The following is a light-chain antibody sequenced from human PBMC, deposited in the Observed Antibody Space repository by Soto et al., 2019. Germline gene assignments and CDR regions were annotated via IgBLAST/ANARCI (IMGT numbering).Light chain of an antibody. CDR3: AAWDDHLTPYWV. V-gene: IGLV2-11*01. CDR1: SSDVGGYNY. Sequence: QSALTQPRSVSGSPGQSVTISCTGTSSDVGGYNYVSWYQQHPGKAPKLMIYDVSKRPSGVPDRFSGSKSGTSASLAITGLRSEDEGDYYCAAWDDHLTPYWVFGGGTKLTVL. CDR2: DVS. J-gene: IGLJ3*02.